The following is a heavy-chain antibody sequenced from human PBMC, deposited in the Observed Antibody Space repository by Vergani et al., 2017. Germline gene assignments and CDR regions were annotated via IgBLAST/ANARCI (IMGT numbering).Heavy chain of an antibody. D-gene: IGHD1-1*01. Sequence: EMQLVESGGGLVQPGGSLRLSCAASGFTFSDHYMDWVRQAPGKGLEWVGRTRNKANSYTTEYAASVKGRFIVSRDASESSLYLQMNSRQTEDTAVYYCATKSCGTPGCQIGYFREWGQGTLVTVSS. CDR3: ATKSCGTPGCQIGYFRE. CDR2: TRNKANSYTT. J-gene: IGHJ1*01. CDR1: GFTFSDHY. V-gene: IGHV3-72*01.